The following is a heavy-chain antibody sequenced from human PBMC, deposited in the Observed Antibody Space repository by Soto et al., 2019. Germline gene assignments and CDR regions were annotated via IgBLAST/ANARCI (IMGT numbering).Heavy chain of an antibody. CDR2: IYWDDDA. CDR1: GFSLTTSGLG. Sequence: QITLKESGPTLVKPTQTLTLTCNFSGFSLTTSGLGVAWIRQPPGKAPEWLALIYWDDDARHGPSLKERLSIIKDTANTHVILTMSNFDRADPAIYFCTHVIRGVISNWGQGTQVTVSS. V-gene: IGHV2-5*05. J-gene: IGHJ1*01. CDR3: THVIRGVISN. D-gene: IGHD3-10*01.